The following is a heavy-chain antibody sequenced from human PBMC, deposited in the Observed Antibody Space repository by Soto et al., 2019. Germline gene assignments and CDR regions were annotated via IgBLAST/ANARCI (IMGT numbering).Heavy chain of an antibody. CDR3: ARMESFGSLNWFDP. J-gene: IGHJ5*02. CDR2: MNPGSGDT. V-gene: IGHV1-8*01. Sequence: QVQLVQSGAEVKKPGASVKISCKASGYTFTNNDVTWVRQATGQGLEWMGWMNPGSGDTGYAQKFQGRVTMTRDISIATAYMVLTGLTSEDTAIYYCARMESFGSLNWFDPWGQGTLVTVSS. D-gene: IGHD5-18*01. CDR1: GYTFTNND.